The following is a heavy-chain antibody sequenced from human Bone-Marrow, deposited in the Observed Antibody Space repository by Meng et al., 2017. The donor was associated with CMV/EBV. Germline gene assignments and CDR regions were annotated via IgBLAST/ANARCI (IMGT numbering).Heavy chain of an antibody. Sequence: GGSLRLSCAASGFTVSSNYMSWVRQAPGKGLEWVSVIYSGGSTYYADSVKGRFTISRDNSKNTLYLQMNSLRAEDTAVYYCARGYSYGYDYYCYYGMDVWGQGTTVTVSS. CDR2: IYSGGST. D-gene: IGHD5-18*01. CDR3: ARGYSYGYDYYCYYGMDV. CDR1: GFTVSSNY. V-gene: IGHV3-66*02. J-gene: IGHJ6*02.